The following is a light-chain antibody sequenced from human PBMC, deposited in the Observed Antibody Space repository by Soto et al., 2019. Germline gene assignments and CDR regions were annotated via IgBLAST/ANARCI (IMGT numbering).Light chain of an antibody. J-gene: IGKJ4*01. V-gene: IGKV3-15*01. Sequence: ELLLAQSPATLSLSPGEGATLSCRASQGIVDTLAWYQPKPGQTPRLLIYDTCIRATGGPARFRGSRSGAEFTLTLSSLQSEDFAFYYCQHYVTWPLTFGGGTKVDIK. CDR3: QHYVTWPLT. CDR2: DTC. CDR1: QGIVDT.